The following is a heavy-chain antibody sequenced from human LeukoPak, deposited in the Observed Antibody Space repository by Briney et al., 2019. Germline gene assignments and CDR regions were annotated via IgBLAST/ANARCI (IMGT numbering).Heavy chain of an antibody. D-gene: IGHD3-22*01. Sequence: GGSLRLSCAASGFTASSNYMSWVRQAPGKGLEWASVIYSGGSTYYADSVKGRFTISRDNSKNTLYLQMNSLRAEDTAVYYCASQWYYYDSSGYLISLDAFDIWGQGTMVTVSS. V-gene: IGHV3-53*01. J-gene: IGHJ3*02. CDR3: ASQWYYYDSSGYLISLDAFDI. CDR1: GFTASSNY. CDR2: IYSGGST.